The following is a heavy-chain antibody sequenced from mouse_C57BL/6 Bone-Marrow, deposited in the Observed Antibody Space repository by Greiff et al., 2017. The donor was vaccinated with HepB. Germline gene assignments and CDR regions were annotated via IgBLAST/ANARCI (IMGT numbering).Heavy chain of an antibody. J-gene: IGHJ3*01. V-gene: IGHV1-5*01. CDR1: GYTFTSYW. Sequence: EVQLQQSGTVLARPGASVKMSCKTSGYTFTSYWMHWVKQRPGQGLEWIGAIYPGNSDTSYNQKFKGKAKLTAVTSASTAYMELSSLTNEDSAVYYFTIYYYGPGLDYWGQGTLVTVSA. CDR3: TIYYYGPGLDY. D-gene: IGHD1-1*01. CDR2: IYPGNSDT.